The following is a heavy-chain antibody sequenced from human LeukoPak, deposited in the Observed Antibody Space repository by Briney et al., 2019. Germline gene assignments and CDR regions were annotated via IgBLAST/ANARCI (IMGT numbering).Heavy chain of an antibody. CDR3: ARGADSGYSSDN. V-gene: IGHV3-74*01. D-gene: IGHD3-9*01. CDR2: INTDGSST. CDR1: GFTVSSNS. J-gene: IGHJ4*02. Sequence: PGGSLRLSCTVSGFTVSSNSMSWVRQAPGKGLVWVSRINTDGSSTNYADSVKGRFTVSRDNAKNTLYLQMNSLRAEDTAVYYCARGADSGYSSDNWGQGTLVSVSS.